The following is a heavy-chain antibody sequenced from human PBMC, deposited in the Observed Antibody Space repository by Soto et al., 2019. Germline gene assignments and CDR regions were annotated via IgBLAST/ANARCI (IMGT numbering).Heavy chain of an antibody. CDR3: ATALTTVTLFDP. V-gene: IGHV4-31*03. D-gene: IGHD4-17*01. CDR1: GGSISSGGYY. CDR2: IYCSGST. Sequence: QVRLQESGPGLVKPSQTLTLTCTVSGGSISSGGYYWSWIRQHPGKGLEWIGYIYCSGSTHYNPSLKSRVTISVDTSKNQFSLKLSSVTAADTAVYYCATALTTVTLFDPWGQGTLVTVSS. J-gene: IGHJ5*02.